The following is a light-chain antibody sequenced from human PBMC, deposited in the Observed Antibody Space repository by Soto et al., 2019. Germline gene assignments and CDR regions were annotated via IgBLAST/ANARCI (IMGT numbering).Light chain of an antibody. J-gene: IGKJ5*01. CDR3: QQRSNRPPT. CDR2: DVS. V-gene: IGKV3-11*01. CDR1: QSVTIY. Sequence: EVVLTQSPATLSLSPGEGATLSCRASQSVTIYLAWYQKKSGQPPRLLIYDVSKRATGIPARFSGSGSGTDFNLNIASLEPEDSAFYFCQQRSNRPPTFGQGTRLEIK.